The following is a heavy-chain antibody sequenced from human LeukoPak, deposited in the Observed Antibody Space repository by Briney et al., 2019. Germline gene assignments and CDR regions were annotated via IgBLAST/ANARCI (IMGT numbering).Heavy chain of an antibody. CDR1: GGSISSYY. CDR2: IYYSGST. Sequence: SETLSLTCTVSGGSISSYYWSWIRQPPGKGLEWIGYIYYSGSTNYNPSLKSRVTISVDTSKNQFSLKLSSVTAADTAVYYCAREKSVYYFDYWGQGTLVTVSS. J-gene: IGHJ4*02. D-gene: IGHD3-3*01. V-gene: IGHV4-59*01. CDR3: AREKSVYYFDY.